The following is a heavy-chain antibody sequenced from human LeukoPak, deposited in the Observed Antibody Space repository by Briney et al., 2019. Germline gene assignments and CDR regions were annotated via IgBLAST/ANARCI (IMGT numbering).Heavy chain of an antibody. D-gene: IGHD6-19*01. CDR1: GGSISSYY. CDR2: IYYSGST. CDR3: ALSRGWRSFDY. J-gene: IGHJ4*02. V-gene: IGHV4-59*01. Sequence: PSETLSLTCTVSGGSISSYYWSWIRQPPGKGLEWIGYIYYSGSTNYNPSLKSRVTISVDTSKNQFSLKLSSVTAADTAVYYCALSRGWRSFDYWGQGTLVTVSS.